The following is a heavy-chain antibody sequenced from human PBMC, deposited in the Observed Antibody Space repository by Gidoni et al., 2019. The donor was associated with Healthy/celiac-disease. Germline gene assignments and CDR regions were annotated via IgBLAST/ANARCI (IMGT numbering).Heavy chain of an antibody. CDR1: GFPFSRYW. V-gene: IGHV3-7*03. CDR2: IKQDGSEK. CDR3: ARAPPWPF. Sequence: EVQLVESGGGLVQPGGSLRLSCAASGFPFSRYWMSWVRQAPGKGLEWVANIKQDGSEKYYVDSVKGRFTISRDNAKNSLYLQMNSLRAEDTAVYYCARAPPWPFWGQGTLVTVSS. J-gene: IGHJ4*02.